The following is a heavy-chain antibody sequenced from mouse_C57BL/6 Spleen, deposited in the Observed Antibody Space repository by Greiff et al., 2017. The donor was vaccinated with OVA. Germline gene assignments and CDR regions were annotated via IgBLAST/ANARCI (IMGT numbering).Heavy chain of an antibody. Sequence: QVQLQQSGPELVKPGASVKISCKASGYAFSSSWMNWVKQRPGKGLEWIGRIYPGDGDTNYNGKFKGKATLTADKSSSTAYMQLSSLTSEDSAVYFCARSNSMVGNAMDYWGQGTSVTVSS. CDR3: ARSNSMVGNAMDY. CDR2: IYPGDGDT. CDR1: GYAFSSSW. J-gene: IGHJ4*01. V-gene: IGHV1-82*01. D-gene: IGHD2-2*01.